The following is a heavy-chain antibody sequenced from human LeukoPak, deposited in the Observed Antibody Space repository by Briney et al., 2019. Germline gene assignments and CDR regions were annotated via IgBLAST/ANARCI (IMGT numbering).Heavy chain of an antibody. V-gene: IGHV4-34*01. CDR3: ARRITIFGVTDY. Sequence: SETLSLTCAVYGGSFSGYYWSWIRQPPGKGLEWIGEINHSGSTNYNPSLKSRVTISVDTSKNQFSLKLSSVTAADTAVYYCARRITIFGVTDYWGQGTLVTVSS. J-gene: IGHJ4*02. CDR2: INHSGST. D-gene: IGHD3-3*01. CDR1: GGSFSGYY.